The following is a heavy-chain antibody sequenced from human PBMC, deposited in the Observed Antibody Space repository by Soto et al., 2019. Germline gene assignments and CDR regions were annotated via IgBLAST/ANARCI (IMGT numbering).Heavy chain of an antibody. V-gene: IGHV4-39*01. D-gene: IGHD4-17*01. CDR3: ARYVDFLLQDPHFYGDYVEPPVY. J-gene: IGHJ4*02. CDR1: GGSISSSSYY. Sequence: SETLSLTCTVSGGSISSSSYYWGWIRQPPGKGLEWIGSIYYSGSTYYNPSLKSRVTISVDTSKNQFSLKLSSVTAADTAVYYCARYVDFLLQDPHFYGDYVEPPVYWGQGTLVTVSS. CDR2: IYYSGST.